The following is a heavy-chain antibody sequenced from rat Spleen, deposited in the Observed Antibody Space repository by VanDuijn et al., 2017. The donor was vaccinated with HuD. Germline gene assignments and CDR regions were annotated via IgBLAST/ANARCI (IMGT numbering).Heavy chain of an antibody. CDR2: ITNTGRNT. J-gene: IGHJ4*01. CDR1: GFTFKNYW. D-gene: IGHD1-2*01. V-gene: IGHV5-31*01. Sequence: EVQLVESGGGLVQPGRSLKLSCVASGFTFKNYWMTWIRQAPGKGLEWVASITNTGRNTYYPDSVKGRFTISRDNAKNTQYLQMDSLRSEDTATYYCARLYSTYINRDVMDAWGQGASVTVSS. CDR3: ARLYSTYINRDVMDA.